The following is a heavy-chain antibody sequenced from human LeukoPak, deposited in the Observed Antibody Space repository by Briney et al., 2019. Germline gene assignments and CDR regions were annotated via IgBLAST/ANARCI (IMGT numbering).Heavy chain of an antibody. CDR2: IYPGDSDS. V-gene: IGHV5-51*01. D-gene: IGHD3-22*01. CDR3: ARLRGDYYDSSGYYYFDY. J-gene: IGHJ4*02. Sequence: GESLKISCEGSGYSFISYWIGWVRQMPGKGLEWMGIIYPGDSDSRYSPSFQGQVTISADKSISTAYLQWSGLKASDTAMYYCARLRGDYYDSSGYYYFDYWGQGTLVTVSS. CDR1: GYSFISYW.